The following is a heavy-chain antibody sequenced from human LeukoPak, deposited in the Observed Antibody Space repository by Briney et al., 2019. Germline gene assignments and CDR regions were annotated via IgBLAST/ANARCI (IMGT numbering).Heavy chain of an antibody. D-gene: IGHD3-3*01. Sequence: SQTLSLTCAVYGGSFSGYYWSWIRQPPGKGLEWIGEINHSGSTNYNPSLKSRVTISVDTSKNQFSLKLSSVTAADTAVYYCAGRYYDFWSGPREAFDIWGQGTMVTVSS. CDR3: AGRYYDFWSGPREAFDI. CDR1: GGSFSGYY. CDR2: INHSGST. J-gene: IGHJ3*02. V-gene: IGHV4-34*01.